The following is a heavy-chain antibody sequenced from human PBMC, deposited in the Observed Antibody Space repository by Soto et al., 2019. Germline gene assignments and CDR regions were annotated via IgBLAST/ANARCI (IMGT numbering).Heavy chain of an antibody. CDR3: ARGRRSVTGKSYYYGMDV. V-gene: IGHV4-59*01. Sequence: PSETLSLTCTVSGGSISSYYWSWIRQPPGKGLEWIGYIYYSGSTNYNPSLKSRVTISVDTSKNQFSLKLSSVTAADTAVYYCARGRRSVTGKSYYYGMDVWGQGTTVTVSS. CDR2: IYYSGST. CDR1: GGSISSYY. D-gene: IGHD2-21*02. J-gene: IGHJ6*02.